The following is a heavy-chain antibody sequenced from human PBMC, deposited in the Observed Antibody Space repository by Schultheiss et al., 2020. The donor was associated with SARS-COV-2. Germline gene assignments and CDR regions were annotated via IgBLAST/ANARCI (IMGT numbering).Heavy chain of an antibody. CDR2: IYYSGST. Sequence: SETLSLTCTVSGGSISSSSYYWGWIRQPPGKGLEWIGSIYYSGSTYYNPSLKSRVTISVDTSKNQFSLKLSSVTAADTAVYYCATVSSGWYFGFDYWGRGTLVTVSS. D-gene: IGHD6-19*01. J-gene: IGHJ4*02. CDR1: GGSISSSSYY. V-gene: IGHV4-39*01. CDR3: ATVSSGWYFGFDY.